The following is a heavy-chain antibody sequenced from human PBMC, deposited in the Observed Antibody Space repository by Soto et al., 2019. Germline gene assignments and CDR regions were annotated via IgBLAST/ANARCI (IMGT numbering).Heavy chain of an antibody. Sequence: QVQLVQSGAEVKKPGASVKVSCKASGYTFTSYYMHWVRQAPGQGLEWMGIINPSGGSTSYAQKFQGRVTMTRDTSTSTVYMELSSLRSEDTAVYYCARDSHRIRWFGDPYPHWGQGTLVTVSS. CDR3: ARDSHRIRWFGDPYPH. J-gene: IGHJ4*02. D-gene: IGHD3-10*01. CDR2: INPSGGST. CDR1: GYTFTSYY. V-gene: IGHV1-46*01.